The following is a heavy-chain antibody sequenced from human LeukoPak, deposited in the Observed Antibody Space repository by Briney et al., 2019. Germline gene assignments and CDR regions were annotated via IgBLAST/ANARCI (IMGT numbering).Heavy chain of an antibody. Sequence: GGSLRLSCAASGVTVRSNSMSWVRQAPGKGLEWVSVLHPGGDTHYADSVKGRFTISRDNSKNMLNLQMDSLRAEDTAVYYCARWGGHVDYWGQGTLVTVSS. CDR3: ARWGGHVDY. V-gene: IGHV3-66*01. CDR2: LHPGGDT. D-gene: IGHD3-3*01. CDR1: GVTVRSNS. J-gene: IGHJ4*02.